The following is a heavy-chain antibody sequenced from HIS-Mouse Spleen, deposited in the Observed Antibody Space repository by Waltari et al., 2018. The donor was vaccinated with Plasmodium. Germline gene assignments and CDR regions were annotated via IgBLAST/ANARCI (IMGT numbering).Heavy chain of an antibody. J-gene: IGHJ3*02. V-gene: IGHV1-18*01. CDR1: GYTFTNYG. D-gene: IGHD6-19*01. CDR2: ISPYTGNT. CDR3: ARGSAGDAFDI. Sequence: QVQLVQSGAEVKKPGASVKVSCKASGYTFTNYGISWVRQAPGQGIEWMGLISPYTGNTHFAQKLPGRVTITTDTSTSTAYMELRSLRSDDTAVYYCARGSAGDAFDIWGQGTMVTVSS.